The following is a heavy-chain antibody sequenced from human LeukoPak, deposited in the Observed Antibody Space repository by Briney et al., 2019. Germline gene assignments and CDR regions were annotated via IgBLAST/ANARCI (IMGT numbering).Heavy chain of an antibody. Sequence: SETLSLTCTVSGGSISSYYWSWIRQPPGKGLEWIGYIYCSGSTNYNPSLKSRVTISVDTSKNQFSLKLSSVTAADTAVYYCARDSSPDWYIDLWGRGTLVTVSS. V-gene: IGHV4-59*01. J-gene: IGHJ2*01. CDR3: ARDSSPDWYIDL. CDR1: GGSISSYY. CDR2: IYCSGST.